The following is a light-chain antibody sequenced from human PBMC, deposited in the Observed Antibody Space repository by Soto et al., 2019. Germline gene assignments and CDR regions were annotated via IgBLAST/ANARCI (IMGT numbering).Light chain of an antibody. CDR2: WAS. V-gene: IGKV4-1*01. CDR1: QSVLSSSNNLNY. CDR3: QQYGSSPRT. Sequence: DIVMTQSRCSLAVALGDMGAISCNSSQSVLSSSNNLNYLAWYQQKPGQPPKLLIYWASTRESGVPDRFSGSGSGTDFTLTISRLEPEDFAVYYCQQYGSSPRTFGQGTKVDI. J-gene: IGKJ1*01.